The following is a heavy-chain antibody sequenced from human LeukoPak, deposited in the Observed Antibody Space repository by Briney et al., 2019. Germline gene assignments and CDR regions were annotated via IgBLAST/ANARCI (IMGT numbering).Heavy chain of an antibody. J-gene: IGHJ6*03. CDR3: ARAGYYGSGSHYYMDV. D-gene: IGHD3-10*01. Sequence: ASVKVSCKASGYTFTGYYMHWVRQAPGQGLEWMGWFNTNTGGTNYAQKFQGRVSMTRDTSISTAYMELRSLRSDDTAVYYCARAGYYGSGSHYYMDVWGKGTTVTVSS. V-gene: IGHV1-2*02. CDR1: GYTFTGYY. CDR2: FNTNTGGT.